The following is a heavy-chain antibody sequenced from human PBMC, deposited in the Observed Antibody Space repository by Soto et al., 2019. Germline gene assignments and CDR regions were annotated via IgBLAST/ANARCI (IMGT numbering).Heavy chain of an antibody. D-gene: IGHD3-22*01. CDR1: GFTFSDYW. J-gene: IGHJ4*02. Sequence: EVQLVESGGGLVQPGGSLTLSCAASGFTFSDYWMHWVRQAPGKGLVWVSRLKSDGSGTMYADSVKGRLTISRDNTKNTLFLQKNCLRAEDTAVYYGVRGDGDYYDGNGYLGRHWGQGTLVTVSS. V-gene: IGHV3-74*03. CDR2: LKSDGSGT. CDR3: VRGDGDYYDGNGYLGRH.